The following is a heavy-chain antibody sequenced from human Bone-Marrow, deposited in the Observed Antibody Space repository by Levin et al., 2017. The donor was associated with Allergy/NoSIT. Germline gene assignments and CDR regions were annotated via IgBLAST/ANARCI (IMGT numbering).Heavy chain of an antibody. J-gene: IGHJ6*03. V-gene: IGHV4-59*01. Sequence: SETLSLTSTLSGASFGTYYWSWIRHFPGKGLEWIGYISGSGNTNYNPSLKSRLSISVDASENQFSLRLTSVTAAATATYYCARSPSFCSGGACTLAQSYFYMDLWGQGTTVTVSS. CDR2: ISGSGNT. CDR3: ARSPSFCSGGACTLAQSYFYMDL. CDR1: GASFGTYY. D-gene: IGHD2-15*01.